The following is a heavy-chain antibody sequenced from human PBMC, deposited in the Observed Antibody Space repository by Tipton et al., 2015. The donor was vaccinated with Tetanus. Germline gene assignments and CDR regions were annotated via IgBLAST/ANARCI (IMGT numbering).Heavy chain of an antibody. V-gene: IGHV3-30*15. J-gene: IGHJ4*02. CDR1: GFSFSDYG. D-gene: IGHD2-2*02. Sequence: SLRLSCAASGFSFSDYGMHWVRQAPGKGLEWVAGMSFDGSSESYADSVRGRFTISRDNFRNTLSLQMRGLGADDTAVYYCARDAGYRMNYFDFWGQGTLVTVSS. CDR2: MSFDGSSE. CDR3: ARDAGYRMNYFDF.